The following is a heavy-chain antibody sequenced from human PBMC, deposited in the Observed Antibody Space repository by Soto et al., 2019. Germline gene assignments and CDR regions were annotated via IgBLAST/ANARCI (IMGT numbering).Heavy chain of an antibody. J-gene: IGHJ5*02. Sequence: VSLRLSCAASGFIFENFGMSWVRQAPGKGLEWISSISGSGFKKYYADSVKGRFTISRDNSKSTVYLELNNLSAEDTAVYHCAKNQGVELVPLATVDWFDPWGQGSVVTVSS. CDR2: ISGSGFKK. D-gene: IGHD1-26*01. CDR1: GFIFENFG. V-gene: IGHV3-23*01. CDR3: AKNQGVELVPLATVDWFDP.